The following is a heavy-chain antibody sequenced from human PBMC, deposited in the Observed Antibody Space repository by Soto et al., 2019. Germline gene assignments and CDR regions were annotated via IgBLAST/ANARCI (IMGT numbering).Heavy chain of an antibody. CDR1: GGSFSGYY. Sequence: QVQLQQWGAGLLKPSETLSLTCAVYGGSFSGYYWSWIRQPPGKGLEWIGEINHSGSTNYNPSLKSRVTISVDTSKNQFSLKLSSVTAADTALYYCARAFPRTYGEHPWGQGTLVTVSS. V-gene: IGHV4-34*01. CDR3: ARAFPRTYGEHP. D-gene: IGHD4-17*01. CDR2: INHSGST. J-gene: IGHJ5*02.